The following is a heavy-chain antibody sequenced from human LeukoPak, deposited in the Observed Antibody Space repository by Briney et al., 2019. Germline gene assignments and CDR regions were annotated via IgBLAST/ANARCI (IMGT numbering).Heavy chain of an antibody. CDR1: GYSFTNYW. CDR3: ARRSYPHRDFDY. J-gene: IGHJ4*02. V-gene: IGHV5-51*01. CDR2: IYPGDSDT. D-gene: IGHD3-10*01. Sequence: GESLKISCKGSGYSFTNYWIAWVRQMPGKGLEWMGAIYPGDSDTRYSPSFQGQVTISADKSISTAYLQWSSLKASDTAMYYCARRSYPHRDFDYWGQGTLVTVSS.